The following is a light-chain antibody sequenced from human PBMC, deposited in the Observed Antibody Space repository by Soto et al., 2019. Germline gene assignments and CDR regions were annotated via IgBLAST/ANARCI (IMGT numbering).Light chain of an antibody. V-gene: IGKV1-5*03. Sequence: DIQMTQSPSTLSASVGDRVTITCRASQSIHTWLAWYQQKPGKAPKLLIYKASSLESEVPSRFSGSGSGTEFILTISSLQPDDFATYYCQQYENLPVFGPGTRVEIK. CDR3: QQYENLPV. CDR2: KAS. J-gene: IGKJ1*01. CDR1: QSIHTW.